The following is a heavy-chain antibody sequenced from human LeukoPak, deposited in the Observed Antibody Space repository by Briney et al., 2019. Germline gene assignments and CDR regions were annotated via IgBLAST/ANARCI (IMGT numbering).Heavy chain of an antibody. CDR1: GFIFSNAW. D-gene: IGHD5-24*01. Sequence: GGSLRLSCAASGFIFSNAWMNWVRHTPGKGLEWVSVIYGGGNIYYADSVKGRFTISRDNSKNTLYLQMNSLRAEDTAVYYCARGAGYNYPYYFDYWGQGTLVTVSS. V-gene: IGHV3-53*01. J-gene: IGHJ4*02. CDR2: IYGGGNI. CDR3: ARGAGYNYPYYFDY.